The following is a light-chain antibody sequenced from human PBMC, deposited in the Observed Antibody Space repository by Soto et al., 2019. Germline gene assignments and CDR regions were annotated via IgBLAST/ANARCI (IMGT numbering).Light chain of an antibody. Sequence: EVVLTQSPGIMYLSPGERATLSCRASQTVGRSYLAWYQQKPGQAPRLLIFGISTRATGIPDRFSGGGSGTEFTLTISRLDPEDFAVYYCQQYDSTPPWTFGQGTKVDIK. J-gene: IGKJ1*01. CDR2: GIS. V-gene: IGKV3-20*01. CDR1: QTVGRSY. CDR3: QQYDSTPPWT.